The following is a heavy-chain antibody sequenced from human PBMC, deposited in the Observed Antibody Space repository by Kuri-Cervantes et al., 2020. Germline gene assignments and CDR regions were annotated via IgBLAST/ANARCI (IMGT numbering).Heavy chain of an antibody. CDR2: MNPNSGNT. D-gene: IGHD3-10*01. CDR1: GGTFSSYA. Sequence: ASVKVSCKASGGTFSSYAISWVRQAPGQGLEWMGWMNPNSGNTGYAQKFQGRVTMTRNTSISTAYMELSSLRSEDTAVYYCARGAYGSGSYYLVMGLDYWGQGTLVTVSS. CDR3: ARGAYGSGSYYLVMGLDY. V-gene: IGHV1-8*02. J-gene: IGHJ4*02.